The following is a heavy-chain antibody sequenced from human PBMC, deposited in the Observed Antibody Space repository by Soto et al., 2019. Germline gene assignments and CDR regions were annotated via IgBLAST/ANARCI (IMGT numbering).Heavy chain of an antibody. CDR1: GFTFSDYA. J-gene: IGHJ4*02. D-gene: IGHD1-26*01. V-gene: IGHV3-23*01. CDR3: ARKGGSFYGPFDY. CDR2: IRGTDGTT. Sequence: GGTLRLSCAASGFTFSDYAMSWVRQSPGKGLEWVSTIRGTDGTTYYADSVKGRFTISRDNSKNTLYLQMNSLRAEDAAIYYCARKGGSFYGPFDYWGQGALVTVSS.